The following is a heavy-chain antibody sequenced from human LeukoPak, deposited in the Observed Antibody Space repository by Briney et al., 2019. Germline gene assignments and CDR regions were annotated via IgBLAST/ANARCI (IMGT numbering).Heavy chain of an antibody. CDR2: IYYSGST. CDR1: GGSISSYY. D-gene: IGHD3-22*01. Sequence: KPSETLTLTCTVSGGSISSYYWSWIRQPPGKGLEWIGYIYYSGSTNYNPSLKSRVTISVDTSKNQFSLKLSSVTAADTAVYYCARVIVDRGFVPWSQGTLVTVSS. V-gene: IGHV4-59*08. CDR3: ARVIVDRGFVP. J-gene: IGHJ5*02.